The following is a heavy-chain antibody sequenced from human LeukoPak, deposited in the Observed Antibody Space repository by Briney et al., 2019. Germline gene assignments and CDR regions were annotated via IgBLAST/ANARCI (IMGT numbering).Heavy chain of an antibody. Sequence: PGGSLRLSCAASGFTFSDYYMSWIRQAPGKGLEWVSYISSSGTIIYYADSVKGRFTISRDNAKNSLYLQMNSLRAEDTAVYYCARSLLTIKGSIDYWGQGTLVTVSS. CDR3: ARSLLTIKGSIDY. D-gene: IGHD4/OR15-4a*01. CDR1: GFTFSDYY. V-gene: IGHV3-11*04. J-gene: IGHJ4*02. CDR2: ISSSGTII.